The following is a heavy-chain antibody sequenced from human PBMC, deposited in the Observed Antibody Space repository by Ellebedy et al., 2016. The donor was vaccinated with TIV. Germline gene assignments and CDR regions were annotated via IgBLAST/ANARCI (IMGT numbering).Heavy chain of an antibody. CDR1: GYSFSHYW. CDR2: GYPEDSDT. J-gene: IGHJ4*02. V-gene: IGHV5-51*01. CDR3: ARHSTPYSGYDTDFDF. Sequence: GESLKISCQGSGYSFSHYWIGWVRQMHVKVLSWIGNGYPEDSDTRYSPSFQGQLTISAANYISTAYLQWSSLKASDTATYYCARHSTPYSGYDTDFDFWGQGTLVTVSS. D-gene: IGHD5-12*01.